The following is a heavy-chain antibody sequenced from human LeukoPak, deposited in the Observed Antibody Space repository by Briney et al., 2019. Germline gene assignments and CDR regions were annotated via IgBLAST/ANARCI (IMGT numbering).Heavy chain of an antibody. CDR3: ARADYSSTWSHDYYYMDV. V-gene: IGHV4-34*01. J-gene: IGHJ6*03. D-gene: IGHD6-13*01. CDR2: INHSGSA. CDR1: GGSFSGYY. Sequence: SETLSLTCTVFGGSFSGYYWSWIRQPPGKGLEWIGEINHSGSANYNPSLKSRVTISVDTSKNRFSLKLSSVTAADTAVYYCARADYSSTWSHDYYYMDVWGKGTTVTVSS.